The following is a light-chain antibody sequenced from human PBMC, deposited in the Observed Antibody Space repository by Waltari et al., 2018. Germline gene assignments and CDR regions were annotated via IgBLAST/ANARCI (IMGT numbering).Light chain of an antibody. J-gene: IGKJ5*01. Sequence: DIVMTQSPDSLAVSLGERATINCKSSQSVLHSSNNKNYLAWYRQKPGQPPKLFIYWGSTLESGVPDRISGSGSGTDFTLTISSLQAEDVAVYYCQQYYSSPHTFGLGTRLEIK. CDR2: WGS. CDR3: QQYYSSPHT. V-gene: IGKV4-1*01. CDR1: QSVLHSSNNKNY.